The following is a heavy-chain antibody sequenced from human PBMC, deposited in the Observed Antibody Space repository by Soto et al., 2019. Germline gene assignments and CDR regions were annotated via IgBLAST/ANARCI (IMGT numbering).Heavy chain of an antibody. CDR3: ARYSKGDYYYYGMDV. CDR1: GYTFTSYD. V-gene: IGHV1-8*01. J-gene: IGHJ6*02. Sequence: ASVKVSCKASGYTFTSYDINGVRQATGQGLEWMGWMNPNSGNTGYAQKFQGRVTMTRNTSISTAYMELSSLRSEDTAVYYCARYSKGDYYYYGMDVWGQGTTVTVSS. CDR2: MNPNSGNT. D-gene: IGHD4-4*01.